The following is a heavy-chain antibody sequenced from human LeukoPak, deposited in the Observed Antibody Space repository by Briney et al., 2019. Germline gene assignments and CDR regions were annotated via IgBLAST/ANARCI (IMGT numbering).Heavy chain of an antibody. D-gene: IGHD2-15*01. V-gene: IGHV3-20*04. CDR2: INWNGGST. J-gene: IGHJ4*02. CDR3: ARDLEGYCSGGSCYSFHYFDY. CDR1: GFTFDDYD. Sequence: GGSLRLSCAASGFTFDDYDMNWVRQAPGKGLEWVSSINWNGGSTGYADSVKGRFTISRDNAKNSLYLQMNSLRAEDTALYYCARDLEGYCSGGSCYSFHYFDYWGQGTLVTVSS.